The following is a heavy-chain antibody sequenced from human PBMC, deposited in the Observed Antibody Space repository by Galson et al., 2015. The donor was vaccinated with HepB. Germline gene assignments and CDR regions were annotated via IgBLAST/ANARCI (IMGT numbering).Heavy chain of an antibody. CDR1: GYTFSSYS. CDR2: ISPHNRYT. J-gene: IGHJ5*02. Sequence: SVKVSCKASGYTFSSYSITWVRQAPGQGLEWVGWISPHNRYTNYTQNFQGRVTMTTDTSTSTAYMELRSLRSDDTAVYHCARGALVVAVGATQNNWFGPWGRGTLVTVSS. V-gene: IGHV1-18*01. CDR3: ARGALVVAVGATQNNWFGP. D-gene: IGHD2-15*01.